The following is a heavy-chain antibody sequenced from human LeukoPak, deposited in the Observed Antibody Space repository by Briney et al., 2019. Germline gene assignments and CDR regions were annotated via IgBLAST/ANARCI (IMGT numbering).Heavy chain of an antibody. V-gene: IGHV1-69*04. J-gene: IGHJ4*02. Sequence: ASVKVSCKASGGTFSSYAISWVRQAPGQGLEWMGRIIPILGIANYAQKFQGRVTITADKSTSTAYMELSSLRSEDTAVYYCARAPQNDFNPDYWGQGTLVTVSS. CDR1: GGTFSSYA. D-gene: IGHD3-3*01. CDR3: ARAPQNDFNPDY. CDR2: IIPILGIA.